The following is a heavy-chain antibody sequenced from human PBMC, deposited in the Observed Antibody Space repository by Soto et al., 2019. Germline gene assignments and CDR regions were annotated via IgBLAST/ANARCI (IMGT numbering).Heavy chain of an antibody. J-gene: IGHJ6*02. CDR3: ARGSGSSRWYNYCGMDV. CDR2: INHSGST. D-gene: IGHD6-19*01. Sequence: SETLSLSCALYGGSFIGYYWSWIRQPPGKGLEWIGEINHSGSTNYNPSLKSRVTISVDTSKNQFSLKLSSVTAADTAVYYCARGSGSSRWYNYCGMDVWGQGTTVT. V-gene: IGHV4-34*01. CDR1: GGSFIGYY.